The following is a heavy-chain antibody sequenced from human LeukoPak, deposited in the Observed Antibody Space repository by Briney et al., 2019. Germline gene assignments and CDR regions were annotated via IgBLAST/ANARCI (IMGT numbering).Heavy chain of an antibody. V-gene: IGHV4-4*02. Sequence: PSETLSLTCAVSGGSISSSNWWSWVRQPPGKGLEWIGEIYHSGSTNYNPSLKSRVTISVDKSKNQFSLKLSSVTAADTAVYSCARVRGYSYGFIDYWGQGTLVTVSS. CDR3: ARVRGYSYGFIDY. J-gene: IGHJ4*02. CDR1: GGSISSSNW. CDR2: IYHSGST. D-gene: IGHD5-18*01.